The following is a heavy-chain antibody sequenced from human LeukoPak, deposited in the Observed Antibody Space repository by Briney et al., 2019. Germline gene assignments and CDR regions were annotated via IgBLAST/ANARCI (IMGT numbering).Heavy chain of an antibody. CDR3: ASEYCSSTSCQTPTGY. D-gene: IGHD2-2*01. J-gene: IGHJ4*02. CDR1: GYTFTGYY. CDR2: INPNSGGT. V-gene: IGHV1-2*02. Sequence: ASVKVSCKASGYTFTGYYMHWVRQAPGQGLEWMGWINPNSGGTNYAQKFQGRVTMTRDTSISTAYMELSRLTSDDTAVYYCASEYCSSTSCQTPTGYWGQGTLVTVSS.